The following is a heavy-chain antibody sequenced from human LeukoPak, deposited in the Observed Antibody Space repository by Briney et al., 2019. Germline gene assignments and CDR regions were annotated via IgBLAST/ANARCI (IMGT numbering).Heavy chain of an antibody. CDR3: ARGPVWGSSVDY. J-gene: IGHJ4*02. CDR1: GGSFSGYY. Sequence: SETLSLTCAVYGGSFSGYYWSWIRQPPGKGLEWIGEINHSGSTNYNPSLKSRVTISVDTSKNQFSLKLNSVTAADTAVYYCARGPVWGSSVDYWGQGTLVTVSS. V-gene: IGHV4-34*01. CDR2: INHSGST. D-gene: IGHD3-16*01.